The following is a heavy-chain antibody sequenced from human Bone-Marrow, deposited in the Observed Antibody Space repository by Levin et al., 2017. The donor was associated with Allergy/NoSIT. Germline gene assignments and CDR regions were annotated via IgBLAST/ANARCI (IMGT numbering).Heavy chain of an antibody. V-gene: IGHV4-4*07. CDR2: IFLGGVT. Sequence: TSETLSLTCVVSGDSISGHYWSWIRQPAGKGLEWIGRIFLGGVTNYNASLRSRVTISGDMSRNEVSLRLTSVTASDTAIYFCAREYSYGQYFFDFWGPGTQVTVSS. CDR3: AREYSYGQYFFDF. J-gene: IGHJ4*02. CDR1: GDSISGHY. D-gene: IGHD5-18*01.